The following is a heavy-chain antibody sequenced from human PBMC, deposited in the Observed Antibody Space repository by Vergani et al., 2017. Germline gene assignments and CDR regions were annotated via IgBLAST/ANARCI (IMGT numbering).Heavy chain of an antibody. V-gene: IGHV3-23*01. CDR1: GGSLSSSSYY. J-gene: IGHJ4*02. Sequence: LQLQESGPGLVKPSETLSLTCTVSGGSLSSSSYYWGWIRQPPGKGLEWVSAISGSGGSTYYADSVKGRFTISRDNSKNTLYLQMNSLRAEDTAVYYCAKGGGSYYFDYWGQGTLVTVSS. CDR2: ISGSGGST. CDR3: AKGGGSYYFDY. D-gene: IGHD3-10*01.